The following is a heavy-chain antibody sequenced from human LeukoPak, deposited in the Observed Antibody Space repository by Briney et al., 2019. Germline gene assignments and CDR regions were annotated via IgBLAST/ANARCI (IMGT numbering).Heavy chain of an antibody. CDR3: ARGARAPRAAAGRPCWFDP. CDR1: GYTFTSYD. V-gene: IGHV1-8*03. CDR2: MNPNSGNT. D-gene: IGHD6-13*01. J-gene: IGHJ5*02. Sequence: ASVKVSCKASGYTFTSYDINWVRQATGQGLEWMGWMNPNSGNTGYAQKFQGRVTITRNTSISTAYMELSSLRSEDPAVYYCARGARAPRAAAGRPCWFDPWGQGTLVTVSS.